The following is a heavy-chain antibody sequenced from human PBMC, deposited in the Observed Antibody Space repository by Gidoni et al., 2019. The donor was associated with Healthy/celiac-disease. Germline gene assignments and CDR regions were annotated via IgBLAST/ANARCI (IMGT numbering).Heavy chain of an antibody. V-gene: IGHV1-69*01. CDR3: ARDGGSGSGSSNGAPFDY. D-gene: IGHD3-10*01. CDR2: IIPIFGTA. J-gene: IGHJ4*02. CDR1: VGTSISSA. Sequence: AQLVQSGAAVKNPVSSVKVSCKASVGTSISSALSWVRQAPGQGLEWMGGIIPIFGTANYAQKFQGRVTITADESTSTAYMELSSLRSEGTAVYYCARDGGSGSGSSNGAPFDYWGQGTLVTVSS.